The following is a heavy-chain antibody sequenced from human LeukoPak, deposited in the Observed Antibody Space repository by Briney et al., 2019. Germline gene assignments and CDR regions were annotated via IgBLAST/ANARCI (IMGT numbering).Heavy chain of an antibody. CDR3: TRGAWGLAHDC. J-gene: IGHJ4*02. V-gene: IGHV1-46*01. CDR1: GYTSTNYH. CDR2: INPSGGST. Sequence: GASVKVSCKASGYTSTNYHIYWVRQAPGQGLEWMGKINPSGGSTTYAQKFQGRVTMTSDTSTSTVYMELISLRSEDMAVYYCTRGAWGLAHDCWGQGTLVTVSS. D-gene: IGHD3-16*01.